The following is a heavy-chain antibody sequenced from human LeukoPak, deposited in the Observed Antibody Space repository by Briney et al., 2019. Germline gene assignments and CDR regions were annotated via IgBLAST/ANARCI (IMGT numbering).Heavy chain of an antibody. J-gene: IGHJ4*02. CDR1: GGSISSYY. CDR3: ARGRGYGPYFDY. V-gene: IGHV4-34*01. CDR2: INHSGST. Sequence: SETLSLTCTVSGGSISSYYWSWIRQPPGKGLEWIGEINHSGSTNYNPSLKSRVTISVDTSKNQFSLKLSSVTAADTAVYYCARGRGYGPYFDYWGQGTLVTVSS. D-gene: IGHD5-18*01.